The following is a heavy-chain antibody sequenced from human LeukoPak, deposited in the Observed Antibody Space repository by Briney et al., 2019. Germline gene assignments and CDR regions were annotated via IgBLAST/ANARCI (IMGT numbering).Heavy chain of an antibody. D-gene: IGHD3-22*01. CDR3: ARSSGHIDY. Sequence: SQTLSLTCAISGGSVSSNSAAWNWIRQSPSRGLEWLGRTYYRSKWYNGYAVSVKSRITINPDTSKNKFSLHLNSVTPEDTAVYYCARSSGHIDYWGQEPWSPSPQ. CDR1: GGSVSSNSAA. V-gene: IGHV6-1*01. J-gene: IGHJ4*01. CDR2: TYYRSKWYN.